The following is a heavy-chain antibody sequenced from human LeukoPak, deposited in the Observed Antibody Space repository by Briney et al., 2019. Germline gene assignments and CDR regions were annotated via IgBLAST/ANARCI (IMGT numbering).Heavy chain of an antibody. D-gene: IGHD5-18*01. CDR2: INWNGGST. CDR3: ARDRSGTAMPSYYFDY. V-gene: IGHV3-20*04. Sequence: GGSLRLSCAASGFTFDDYGMSWVRQAPGKGLEWVSGINWNGGSTGCADSVKGRFTISRDNAKNSLYLQMNSLRAEDTALYYCARDRSGTAMPSYYFDYWGQGTLVTVSS. CDR1: GFTFDDYG. J-gene: IGHJ4*02.